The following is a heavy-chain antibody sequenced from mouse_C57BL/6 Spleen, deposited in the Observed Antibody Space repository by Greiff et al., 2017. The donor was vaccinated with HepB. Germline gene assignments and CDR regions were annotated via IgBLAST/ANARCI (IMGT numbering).Heavy chain of an antibody. J-gene: IGHJ3*01. CDR2: INPSSGYT. D-gene: IGHD1-1*01. V-gene: IGHV1-4*01. Sequence: VQLQQSGAELARPGASVKMSCKASGYTFTSYTMHWVKQRPGQGLEWIGYINPSSGYTKYNQKFKDKATLTADKSSSTAYMQLSSLTSEDSAVYYCARQDYGSSWFACWGQGTLVTVSA. CDR1: GYTFTSYT. CDR3: ARQDYGSSWFAC.